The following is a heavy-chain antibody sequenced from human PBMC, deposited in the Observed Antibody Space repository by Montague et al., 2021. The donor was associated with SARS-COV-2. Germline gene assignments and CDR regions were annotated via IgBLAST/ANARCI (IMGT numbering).Heavy chain of an antibody. J-gene: IGHJ5*02. V-gene: IGHV4-39*01. D-gene: IGHD3-3*01. CDR1: GGSISSSSYY. Sequence: ETLSLTCTVSGGSISSSSYYWGWIRQPPGKGLEWIGSIYYSGSTYYNPSLKSRVTISVDTSKNQFSLKLSSVTAADTAVYYCARQKIEITVFGVVGARWFDPWGQGTLVTVSS. CDR3: ARQKIEITVFGVVGARWFDP. CDR2: IYYSGST.